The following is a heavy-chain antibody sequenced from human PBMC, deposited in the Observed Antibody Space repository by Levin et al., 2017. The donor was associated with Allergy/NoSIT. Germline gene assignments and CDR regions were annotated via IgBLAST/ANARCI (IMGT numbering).Heavy chain of an antibody. V-gene: IGHV1-8*01. CDR3: ASPLARTGYYDMDV. CDR2: MNPDSGVA. CDR1: GYTFTIYH. D-gene: IGHD3/OR15-3a*01. Sequence: PVASVKVSCKASGYTFTIYHIVWVRQASGQGLQWMGWMNPDSGVAVYAQAFQGRLSMSRDITTDEAYMELSSLGPDDTAVYYCASPLARTGYYDMDVWGQGTTVTVSS. J-gene: IGHJ6*02.